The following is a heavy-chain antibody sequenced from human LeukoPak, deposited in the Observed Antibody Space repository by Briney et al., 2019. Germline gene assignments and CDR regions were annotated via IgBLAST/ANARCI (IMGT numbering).Heavy chain of an antibody. V-gene: IGHV3-23*01. CDR2: IHGSSGGT. Sequence: GGSLRLSCSASGFTFSNYGMSWVRQAPGKGLEWVSGIHGSSGGTYYADSVKGRSTISRDNSKNTLYLQMNSLRAEDTAVYYCARGYDFWSGYSFDYWAREPWSPSPQ. CDR3: ARGYDFWSGYSFDY. CDR1: GFTFSNYG. J-gene: IGHJ4*02. D-gene: IGHD3-3*01.